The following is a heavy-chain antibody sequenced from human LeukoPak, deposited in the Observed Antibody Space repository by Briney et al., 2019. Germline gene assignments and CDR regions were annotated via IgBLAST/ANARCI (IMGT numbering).Heavy chain of an antibody. CDR3: ARGYSSSWYYNWFDP. V-gene: IGHV4-38-2*02. J-gene: IGHJ5*02. Sequence: SETLSLTCTVSGYSITSGYYWGWVRQPPGKGLEWIGNIYHSGSTYYNPSLKSRVTISVDTSKNQFSLKLSSVTAADTAVYHCARGYSSSWYYNWFDPWGRGTLVTVSS. D-gene: IGHD6-13*01. CDR2: IYHSGST. CDR1: GYSITSGYY.